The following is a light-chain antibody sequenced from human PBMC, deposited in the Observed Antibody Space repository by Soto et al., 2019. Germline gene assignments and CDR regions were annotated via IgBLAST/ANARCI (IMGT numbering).Light chain of an antibody. Sequence: DNQMTQSPSTLSGSVGDRVTITCGASQTISSWLAWYQQKPGKAPKLLIYKASTLKSGVPSRFSGSGSGTELTLTISSLQPDDFANYYCQHYNSYSEAFGQGTKV. CDR2: KAS. J-gene: IGKJ1*01. V-gene: IGKV1-5*03. CDR1: QTISSW. CDR3: QHYNSYSEA.